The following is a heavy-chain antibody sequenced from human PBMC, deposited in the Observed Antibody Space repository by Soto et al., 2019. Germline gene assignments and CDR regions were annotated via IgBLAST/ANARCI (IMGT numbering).Heavy chain of an antibody. D-gene: IGHD4-4*01. CDR3: ANFDSNYGYYYYYGMDV. CDR1: GFTFSSYG. J-gene: IGHJ6*02. CDR2: ISYDGSNK. Sequence: GGSLRLSCAASGFTFSSYGMHWVRQAPGKGLEWVAVISYDGSNKYYADSVKGRFTISRDNSKNTLYLQMNSLRAEDTAVYYCANFDSNYGYYYYYGMDVWGQGTTVTVSS. V-gene: IGHV3-30*18.